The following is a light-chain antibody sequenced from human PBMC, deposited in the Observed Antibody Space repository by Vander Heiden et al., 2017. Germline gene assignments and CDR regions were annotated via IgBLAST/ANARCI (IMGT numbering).Light chain of an antibody. CDR3: GAWDDSRNGWV. V-gene: IGLV1-44*01. Sequence: QSVLPQPPSASGTHGQRVTISCSGSSSNIGSNTVNWYQQLPGTAPKLLIYSNNQRPSGVPDRFSGSKSGTSASLAISGLQAEDEADYYCGAWDDSRNGWVFGGGTKLTVL. J-gene: IGLJ3*02. CDR1: SSNIGSNT. CDR2: SNN.